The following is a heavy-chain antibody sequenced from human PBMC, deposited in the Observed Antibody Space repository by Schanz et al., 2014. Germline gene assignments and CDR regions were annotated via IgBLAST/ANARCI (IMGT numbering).Heavy chain of an antibody. V-gene: IGHV3-23*04. CDR1: GFTFSNYA. Sequence: EVQLVESGGGLVQPGGSLRLSCAGSGFTFSNYAMTWVRQAPGKGLEWVSAISGSGGSTYYADSVKGRFTISRDNAKNSLYLQMNSLRAEDTAVYYCARDGYSVVVISPTESFDIWGRGTMVTVSS. CDR2: ISGSGGST. D-gene: IGHD2-21*01. J-gene: IGHJ3*02. CDR3: ARDGYSVVVISPTESFDI.